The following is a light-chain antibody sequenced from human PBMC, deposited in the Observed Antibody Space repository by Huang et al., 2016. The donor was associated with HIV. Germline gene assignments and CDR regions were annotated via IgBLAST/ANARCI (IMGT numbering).Light chain of an antibody. Sequence: EIEMTQFPATLSVSPGERATLSCRASHSVDSDLAWYQQKPGQAPRLLVYDASTRATGISAKFNGTGSGTEFSLSITNLRSEDFAVYYCQQYNDWPPLTFGGGTKVEI. CDR3: QQYNDWPPLT. V-gene: IGKV3-15*01. J-gene: IGKJ4*01. CDR1: HSVDSD. CDR2: DAS.